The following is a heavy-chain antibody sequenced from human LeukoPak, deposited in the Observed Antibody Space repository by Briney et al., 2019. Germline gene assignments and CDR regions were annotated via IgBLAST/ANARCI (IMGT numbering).Heavy chain of an antibody. CDR2: IIPILGIA. Sequence: ASVKVSCKASGGIFISYAMSWVRQAPGQGREGMGRIIPILGIANYAQKFQGRVTITADKSTSTAYMELSSLRSEDTAVYYCARGREMATSFSGTHWGQGTLVTVSS. CDR1: GGIFISYA. V-gene: IGHV1-69*04. CDR3: ARGREMATSFSGTH. D-gene: IGHD5-24*01. J-gene: IGHJ4*02.